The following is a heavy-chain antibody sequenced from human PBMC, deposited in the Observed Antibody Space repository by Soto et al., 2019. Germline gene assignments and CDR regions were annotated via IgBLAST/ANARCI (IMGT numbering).Heavy chain of an antibody. CDR3: ARRERAAGTDWWFDP. D-gene: IGHD6-13*01. J-gene: IGHJ5*02. CDR1: GGSISSSSFH. CDR2: IYYSGST. V-gene: IGHV4-39*01. Sequence: QLQLQESGPGLVKPSETLSLTCTVSGGSISSSSFHWGWIRQPPGKGLEWIGSIYYSGSTYYSPSLKDRVPLSVNTSKNQFPLKLSSVTAADTAVYYCARRERAAGTDWWFDPWGQGTLVTVSS.